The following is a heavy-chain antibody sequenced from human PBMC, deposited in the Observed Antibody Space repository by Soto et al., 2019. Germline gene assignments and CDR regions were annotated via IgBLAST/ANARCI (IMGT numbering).Heavy chain of an antibody. J-gene: IGHJ4*02. CDR3: GRGRSGQLVVFY. Sequence: SVKVSCKASGYTFTGHYIYWVRQAPGQGPEWMGEIGPASGDARYAQKFQGRVTMTRDTSITTVYTELNNLSPDDTAVYYCGRGRSGQLVVFYWGQGTPVTVSS. V-gene: IGHV1-2*02. CDR1: GYTFTGHY. CDR2: IGPASGDA. D-gene: IGHD3-10*01.